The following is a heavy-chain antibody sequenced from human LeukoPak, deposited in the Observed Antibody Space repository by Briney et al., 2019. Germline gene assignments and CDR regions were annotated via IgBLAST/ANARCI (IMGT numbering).Heavy chain of an antibody. J-gene: IGHJ3*02. CDR3: ARLPFGVVISDAFDI. CDR1: GGSISSSSYY. D-gene: IGHD3-3*01. V-gene: IGHV4-39*01. CDR2: IYYSGST. Sequence: SETLSLTCTVSGGSISSSSYYWGWIRQPPGKGLEWIGSIYYSGSTYYNPSLKSRVTISVDTSKNQFSLKLSSVTAADTAVYYCARLPFGVVISDAFDIWGQGTMVTVSS.